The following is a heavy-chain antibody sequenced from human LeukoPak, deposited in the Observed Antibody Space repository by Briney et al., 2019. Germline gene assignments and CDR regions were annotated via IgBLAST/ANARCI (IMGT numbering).Heavy chain of an antibody. D-gene: IGHD6-6*01. CDR2: ISYDGSNK. V-gene: IGHV3-30-3*01. CDR1: GFTFSSYA. CDR3: ARVWIAARPFDY. J-gene: IGHJ4*02. Sequence: GGSLRLSCAASGFTFSSYAMHWVRQAPGKGLEWVAVISYDGSNKYYADSVKGRFTISRDNSKNTLYLQMNSLRAEDTAAYYCARVWIAARPFDYWGQGALVTVSS.